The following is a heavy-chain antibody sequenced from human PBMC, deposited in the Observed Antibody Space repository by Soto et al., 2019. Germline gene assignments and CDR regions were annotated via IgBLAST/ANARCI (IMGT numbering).Heavy chain of an antibody. D-gene: IGHD3-3*01. Sequence: QEQLVESGGDVVQPGRSLRLSCAASGFTFSNYAVHWVRQAPGKGLEWVAVISYDGTKKYYADSVKGRFTISRDTSEKTVYLQMYSLGAEDTALYYCARVREYDSWNGYYRPYYYGMDVWGQGTTVTVSS. J-gene: IGHJ6*02. V-gene: IGHV3-30-3*01. CDR2: ISYDGTKK. CDR1: GFTFSNYA. CDR3: ARVREYDSWNGYYRPYYYGMDV.